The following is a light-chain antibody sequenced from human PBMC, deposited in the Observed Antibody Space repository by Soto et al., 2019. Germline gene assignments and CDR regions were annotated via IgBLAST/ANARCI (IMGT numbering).Light chain of an antibody. V-gene: IGKV1-39*01. CDR2: AAS. CDR1: QSISSY. CDR3: QQYGDSIT. Sequence: DIQMTQSPSSLSASVGDRVTITCRASQSISSYLNWYQQKPGKAPKLLIYAASSLQSGAPSRFSGSGSGTDFTLTISSLQPEDFATYYRQQYGDSITFGGGTKV. J-gene: IGKJ4*01.